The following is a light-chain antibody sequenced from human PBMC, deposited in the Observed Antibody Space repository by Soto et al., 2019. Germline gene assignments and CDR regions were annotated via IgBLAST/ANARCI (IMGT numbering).Light chain of an antibody. CDR1: QSVSIL. V-gene: IGKV3-20*01. CDR3: QHYDT. Sequence: EIVLTPSPATLSVSPGARATLSCRASQSVSILLAWFQQKPGRSPRLLIYGASSRATGIPHRFSGSGSGTDFTLTISRLEPEDFAVYYCQHYDTFGGGTKVDIK. J-gene: IGKJ4*01. CDR2: GAS.